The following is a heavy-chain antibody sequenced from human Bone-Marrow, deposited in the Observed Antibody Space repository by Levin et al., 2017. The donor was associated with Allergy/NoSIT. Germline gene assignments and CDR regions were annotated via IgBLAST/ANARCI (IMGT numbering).Heavy chain of an antibody. D-gene: IGHD3-3*01. CDR2: MYYSGRS. V-gene: IGHV4-59*02. Sequence: SETLSLTCAVSGGSVSSYFWSWVRQPPGKGLEWIGYMYYSGRSNYNPSLKSRVTISVDTSKNQFSLKMRSVTAADTAVYYCARSITIFGVVIPGWFDPWGQGILVTVSS. CDR3: ARSITIFGVVIPGWFDP. CDR1: GGSVSSYF. J-gene: IGHJ5*02.